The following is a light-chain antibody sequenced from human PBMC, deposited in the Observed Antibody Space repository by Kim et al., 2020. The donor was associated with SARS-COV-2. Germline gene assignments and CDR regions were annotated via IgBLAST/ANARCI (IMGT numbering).Light chain of an antibody. J-gene: IGLJ2*01. CDR1: SANIGNNY. CDR3: GTWDSSLSAVV. V-gene: IGLV1-51*01. Sequence: GRKVTISGSGSSANIGNNYVSWDQQLPGTAPKLLIYDNSKRPSGIPARFSGSKSGTSATLGITGLQTGDEADYYCGTWDSSLSAVVFGGGTQLTVL. CDR2: DNS.